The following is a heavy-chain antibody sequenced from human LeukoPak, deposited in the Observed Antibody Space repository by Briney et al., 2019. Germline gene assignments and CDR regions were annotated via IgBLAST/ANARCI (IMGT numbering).Heavy chain of an antibody. CDR3: AREGDYYGSGSYFDRRYYYGMDV. CDR2: VDPSDSYT. V-gene: IGHV5-10-1*01. Sequence: GESLKISCKGSGYSFTSYWISWVRQMPGKGLEWMGRVDPSDSYTNYSPSFQGHVTISADKSISTAYLQWSSLKASDTAMYYCAREGDYYGSGSYFDRRYYYGMDVWGQGTTVTVPS. J-gene: IGHJ6*02. D-gene: IGHD3-10*01. CDR1: GYSFTSYW.